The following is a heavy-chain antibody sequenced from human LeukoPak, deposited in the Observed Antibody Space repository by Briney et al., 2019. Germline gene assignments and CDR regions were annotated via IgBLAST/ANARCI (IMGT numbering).Heavy chain of an antibody. Sequence: SETLSLTCTVSGGSISSGGYYWSWIRQPPGKGLEWIGYIYYSGSTNYNPSLKSRVTISVDTSKNQFSLKLSSVTAADTAVYYCARAKTRYSSSWFDYWGQGTLVTVSS. CDR1: GGSISSGGYY. CDR2: IYYSGST. V-gene: IGHV4-61*08. CDR3: ARAKTRYSSSWFDY. D-gene: IGHD6-13*01. J-gene: IGHJ4*02.